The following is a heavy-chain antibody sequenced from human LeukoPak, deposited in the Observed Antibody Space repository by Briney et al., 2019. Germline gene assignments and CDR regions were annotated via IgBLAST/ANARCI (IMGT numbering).Heavy chain of an antibody. CDR1: GFTFDDYA. J-gene: IGHJ6*02. V-gene: IGHV3-9*01. CDR2: ISWNSGSI. Sequence: PGRSLRLSCAASGFTFDDYAMHWVRQAPGKGLEWVSGISWNSGSIGYADSVKGRFTISRDNAKNSLYLQMNSLRAEDTALYYCAKDRAGARYYYYYYGMDVWGQGTTVTVSS. CDR3: AKDRAGARYYYYYYGMDV.